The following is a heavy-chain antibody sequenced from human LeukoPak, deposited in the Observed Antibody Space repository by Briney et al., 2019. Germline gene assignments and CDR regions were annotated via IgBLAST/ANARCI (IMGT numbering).Heavy chain of an antibody. CDR2: SYYRGST. D-gene: IGHD2-15*01. V-gene: IGHV4-39*01. Sequence: SETLSLTCTVSGGSISSSRYYWGWIRQPPGKGLEWIGSSYYRGSTYYSPSLQSRVTISVDTSKNQFSLKLNSVTAADTAVYYCARQDCSGDDCYIWNWFDPWGQGTLVTVSS. CDR3: ARQDCSGDDCYIWNWFDP. J-gene: IGHJ5*02. CDR1: GGSISSSRYY.